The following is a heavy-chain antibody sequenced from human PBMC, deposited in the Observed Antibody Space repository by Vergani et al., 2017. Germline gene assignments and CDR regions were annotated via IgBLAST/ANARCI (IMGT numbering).Heavy chain of an antibody. J-gene: IGHJ5*02. V-gene: IGHV4-59*01. D-gene: IGHD6-13*01. Sequence: QVQLQESGPGLVKPSETLSLTCTVSGGSISSYYWSWIRQPPGKGLEWIGYIYYSGSTNYNPSLKSRVTISVDTSKNQFSLKLSSVTAADTAVYYCARVMIGGYSSSWYAPSGWFDPWGQGTLVTVSS. CDR3: ARVMIGGYSSSWYAPSGWFDP. CDR1: GGSISSYY. CDR2: IYYSGST.